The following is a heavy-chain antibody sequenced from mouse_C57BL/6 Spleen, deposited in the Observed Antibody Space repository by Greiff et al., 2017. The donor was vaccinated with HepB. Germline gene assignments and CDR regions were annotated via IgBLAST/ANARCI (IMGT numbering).Heavy chain of an antibody. CDR3: ARKDYYGPYFDY. Sequence: QVQLQQSGAELVKPGASVKISCKASGYAFSSYWMNWVKQRPGKGLEWIGQIYPGDGDTNYNGKFKGKATLTAEKSSSTAYMQLSSLTSEDSAVYFCARKDYYGPYFDYWGQGTTLTVSS. CDR1: GYAFSSYW. V-gene: IGHV1-80*01. J-gene: IGHJ2*01. D-gene: IGHD1-1*01. CDR2: IYPGDGDT.